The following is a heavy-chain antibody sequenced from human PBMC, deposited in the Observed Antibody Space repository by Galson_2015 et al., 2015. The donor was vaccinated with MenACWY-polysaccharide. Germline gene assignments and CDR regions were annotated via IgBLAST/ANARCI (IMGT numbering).Heavy chain of an antibody. Sequence: ETLSLTCAVSGYSISSGYYWGWIRQPPGKGLEWIGSIYHSGCTYYNPSLKSRVTISVDTSKNQFSLKLSSVTAADTAVYYCARVEKYSGSYYILHWGQGTLVTVSS. V-gene: IGHV4-38-2*01. CDR3: ARVEKYSGSYYILH. J-gene: IGHJ4*02. CDR2: IYHSGCT. D-gene: IGHD1-26*01. CDR1: GYSISSGYY.